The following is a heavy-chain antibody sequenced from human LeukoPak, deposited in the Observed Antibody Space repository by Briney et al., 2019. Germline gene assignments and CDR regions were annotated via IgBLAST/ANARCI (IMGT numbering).Heavy chain of an antibody. CDR3: AKKTSYCGGDCYPYYFDH. CDR1: GFAFSSYT. Sequence: PGGSLRLSCAASGFAFSSYTMGWVRQAPGKGLEWVSAITGSGGSTYYADSVEGRFTISRDSSKNTLYLQMSSLRAEDTAVYYCAKKTSYCGGDCYPYYFDHWGQGTLVTVSS. D-gene: IGHD2-21*02. CDR2: ITGSGGST. J-gene: IGHJ4*02. V-gene: IGHV3-23*01.